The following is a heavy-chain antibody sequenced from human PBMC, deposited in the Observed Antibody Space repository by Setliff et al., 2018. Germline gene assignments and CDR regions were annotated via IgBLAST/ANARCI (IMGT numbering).Heavy chain of an antibody. J-gene: IGHJ1*01. Sequence: SETLSLTCTVSGGSISSSSYYWGWIRQPPGKGLEWLGSVYFSGYTYYNPSLSGRVTISIDTSKNQFSLRLTSVTAADTAVYYGARVDFTMLQGVLGQWGQGTLVTVS. CDR1: GGSISSSSYY. CDR3: ARVDFTMLQGVLGQ. V-gene: IGHV4-39*07. CDR2: VYFSGYT. D-gene: IGHD3-10*01.